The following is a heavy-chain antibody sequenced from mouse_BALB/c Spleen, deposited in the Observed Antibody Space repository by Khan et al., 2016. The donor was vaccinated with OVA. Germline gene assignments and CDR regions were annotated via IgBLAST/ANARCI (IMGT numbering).Heavy chain of an antibody. J-gene: IGHJ4*01. D-gene: IGHD1-1*01. CDR3: ARPRYFSYTLDY. CDR1: GYTFTNYG. CDR2: INTYTGEP. Sequence: QIQLVQSGPELKKPGETVKISCKASGYTFTNYGMNWVKQSPGKALKWMGWINTYTGEPTYADDFKGRFAFSLETSASTAYLQINNLKNEDTATYFYARPRYFSYTLDYWGQGTSVTVSS. V-gene: IGHV9-3-1*01.